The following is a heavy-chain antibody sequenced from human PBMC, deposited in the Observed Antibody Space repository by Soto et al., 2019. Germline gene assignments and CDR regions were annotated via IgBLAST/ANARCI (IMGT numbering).Heavy chain of an antibody. CDR3: ARGERSGYVAN. CDR2: INHSGST. Sequence: QVQLQQWGAGLLKPSETLSLTCAVYGGSFSGYYWSWIRQPPGKGLEWIGEINHSGSTNYNPSLKSRVTISVDTSKNQFDLKRSAVTAADTAVYYCARGERSGYVANWGQGTLVTVSS. V-gene: IGHV4-34*01. D-gene: IGHD5-12*01. CDR1: GGSFSGYY. J-gene: IGHJ1*01.